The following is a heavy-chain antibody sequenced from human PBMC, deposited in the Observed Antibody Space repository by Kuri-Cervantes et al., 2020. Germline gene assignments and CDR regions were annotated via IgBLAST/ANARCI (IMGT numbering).Heavy chain of an antibody. CDR2: IWYDGSNK. CDR1: GFTFSSYA. Sequence: GESLKISCAASGFTFSSYAMSWVRQAPGKGLEWVAVIWYDGSNKYYADSVKGRFTISRDNSKNTLYLQMNSLRAEDTAVYYCAGFRELIPGAFDIWGQGTIVTVSS. J-gene: IGHJ3*02. V-gene: IGHV3-33*08. CDR3: AGFRELIPGAFDI. D-gene: IGHD3-10*01.